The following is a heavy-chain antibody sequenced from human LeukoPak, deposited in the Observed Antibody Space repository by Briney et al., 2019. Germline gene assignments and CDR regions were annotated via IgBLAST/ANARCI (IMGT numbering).Heavy chain of an antibody. CDR3: ARDLYYYDSSGYYPLGAFDI. D-gene: IGHD3-22*01. J-gene: IGHJ3*02. V-gene: IGHV1-18*01. Sequence: GASVKVSCKASGYTFTSYGISWVRQAPGQGLEWMGWISAYNGNTNYAQKLQGRVTMTTDTSTSTAYMELRSLRSDDTAVYYCARDLYYYDSSGYYPLGAFDIWGQGTMVTVSS. CDR1: GYTFTSYG. CDR2: ISAYNGNT.